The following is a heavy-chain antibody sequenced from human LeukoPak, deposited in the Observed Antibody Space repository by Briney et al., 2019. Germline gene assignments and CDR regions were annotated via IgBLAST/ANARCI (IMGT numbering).Heavy chain of an antibody. D-gene: IGHD1-26*01. CDR1: GFTFCSYN. CDR2: ISSSDTYI. V-gene: IGHV3-21*01. J-gene: IGHJ4*02. Sequence: GGSLRLSCAVSGFTFCSYNMNWVRQAPGKGLERVSSISSSDTYIYYADSVKARFTISRDNAKNSMYLQINSLRADDTAVYYCARGRYSGTYFVDFWGQGTLVTVSS. CDR3: ARGRYSGTYFVDF.